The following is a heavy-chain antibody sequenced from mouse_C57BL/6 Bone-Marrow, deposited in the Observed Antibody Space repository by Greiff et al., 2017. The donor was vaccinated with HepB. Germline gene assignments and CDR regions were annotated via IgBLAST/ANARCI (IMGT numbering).Heavy chain of an antibody. CDR1: GFTFSDAW. V-gene: IGHV6-6*01. J-gene: IGHJ4*01. Sequence: EVKLVESGGGLVQPGGSMKLSCAASGFTFSDAWMDWVRQSPEKGLEWVAEIRNKANNPESYYAESVKGRFTISRDDSKSSVNLQMNSLRAEDTGIDYCTRTTGVGHYYARDYEGQGTSVTVSA. D-gene: IGHD1-1*01. CDR2: IRNKANNPES. CDR3: TRTTGVGHYYARDY.